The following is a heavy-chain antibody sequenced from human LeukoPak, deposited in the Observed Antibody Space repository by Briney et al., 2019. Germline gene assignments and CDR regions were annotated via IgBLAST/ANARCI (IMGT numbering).Heavy chain of an antibody. CDR1: GFSISSYA. CDR2: ISYDGYDK. Sequence: SGGSLRLSCATSGFSISSYAMSWVRQAPGKGLEWVTLISYDGYDKSYADSVRGRFTISRDNSRNTLYLQMDSLRSEDTAVYYCARDFFPIVDSTWYEIGYWGQGTLVTVSS. CDR3: ARDFFPIVDSTWYEIGY. V-gene: IGHV3-30-3*01. D-gene: IGHD2-21*01. J-gene: IGHJ4*02.